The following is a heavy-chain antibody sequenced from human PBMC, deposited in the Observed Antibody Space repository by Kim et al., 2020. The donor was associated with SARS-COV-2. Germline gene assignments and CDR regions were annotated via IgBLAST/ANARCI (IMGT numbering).Heavy chain of an antibody. J-gene: IGHJ4*02. CDR1: GYSFTSYW. Sequence: GESLKISCKTSGYSFTSYWIYWVRQMPEKGLEWMGRIDPDDSYTNYSPYFQGRVTMSADKSINTAYLQWSGLQASDSALYFCSRRGKYSTLDYWGQGTLV. CDR3: SRRGKYSTLDY. CDR2: IDPDDSYT. D-gene: IGHD2-21*01. V-gene: IGHV5-10-1*01.